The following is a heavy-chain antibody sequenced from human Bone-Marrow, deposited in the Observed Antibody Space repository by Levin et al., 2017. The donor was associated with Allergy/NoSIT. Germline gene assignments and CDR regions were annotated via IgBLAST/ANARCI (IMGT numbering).Heavy chain of an antibody. J-gene: IGHJ6*02. D-gene: IGHD3-10*01. V-gene: IGHV4-38-2*01. CDR1: GYSISSGYY. Sequence: SETLSLTCAVSGYSISSGYYWGWIRQPPGKGLEWIGSIYHSGSTYYNPSLKSRVTISVDTSKNQFSLKLSSVTAADTAVYYCATTMVRGAYPYYYYGMDVWGQGTTVTVSS. CDR2: IYHSGST. CDR3: ATTMVRGAYPYYYYGMDV.